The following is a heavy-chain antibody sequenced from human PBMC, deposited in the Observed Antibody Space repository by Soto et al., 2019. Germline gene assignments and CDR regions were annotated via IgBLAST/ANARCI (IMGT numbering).Heavy chain of an antibody. CDR2: INPNSGGT. J-gene: IGHJ5*02. CDR1: GYTFTGYY. CDR3: AEGGSSWVNWFDP. V-gene: IGHV1-2*02. D-gene: IGHD6-13*01. Sequence: ASVKVSCKASGYTFTGYYMHWVRQAPGQGLEWMGWINPNSGGTNYAQKFQGRVTMTRDTSISTAYMELSRLRSDDTAVHYCAEGGSSWVNWFDPWGQGTLVTVSS.